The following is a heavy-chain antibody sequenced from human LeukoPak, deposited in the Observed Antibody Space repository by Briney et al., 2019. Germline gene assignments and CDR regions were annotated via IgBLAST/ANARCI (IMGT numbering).Heavy chain of an antibody. CDR3: ARDYPTGGMDV. D-gene: IGHD1-26*01. CDR1: GGSISSYY. V-gene: IGHV4-34*01. CDR2: INHSGST. Sequence: PSETLSLTCTVSGGSISSYYWSWIRQPPGKGLEWIGEINHSGSTNYNPSLKSRVTISVDTSKNQFSLKLSSVTAADTAVYYCARDYPTGGMDVWGQGTTVTVSS. J-gene: IGHJ6*02.